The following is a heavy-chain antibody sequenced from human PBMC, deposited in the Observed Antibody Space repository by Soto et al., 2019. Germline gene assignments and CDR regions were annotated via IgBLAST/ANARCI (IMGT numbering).Heavy chain of an antibody. D-gene: IGHD3-3*01. V-gene: IGHV1-3*01. CDR1: GYTFSAYA. CDR2: ISPGNGNT. Sequence: RASVKVSCKASGYTFSAYAIHWVRQAPGRSLEWMGWISPGNGNTRYSQKFQGRVTITRDTSATTAYMDLSRLRSEDTAVYYCAKIAIFVVAPFNYYVLDVWGQGNTVTVSS. J-gene: IGHJ6*02. CDR3: AKIAIFVVAPFNYYVLDV.